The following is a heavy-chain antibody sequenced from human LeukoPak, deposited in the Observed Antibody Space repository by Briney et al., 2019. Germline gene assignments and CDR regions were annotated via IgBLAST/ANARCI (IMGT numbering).Heavy chain of an antibody. J-gene: IGHJ4*02. CDR2: IYYTGTT. D-gene: IGHD3-16*02. V-gene: IGHV4-59*01. CDR1: GGSISSYY. CDR3: ARGLGSYGSKADN. Sequence: KPSETLSLTCTVSGGSISSYYWSWIRQPPGKGLEWIGYIYYTGTTKYNPSLKSRVTISLDTSKNQFSLKLNSVTAADTAVYYCARGLGSYGSKADNWGQGTLVTVSS.